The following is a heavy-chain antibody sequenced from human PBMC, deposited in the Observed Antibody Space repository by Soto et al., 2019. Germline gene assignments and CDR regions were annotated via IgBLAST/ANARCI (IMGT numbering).Heavy chain of an antibody. J-gene: IGHJ6*02. D-gene: IGHD3-10*01. CDR1: GGTFSSYA. CDR3: ARGTPYITMVRRRTNYGMDV. CDR2: IIPIFGTA. V-gene: IGHV1-69*01. Sequence: QVQLVQSGAEVKKPGSSVKVSCKASGGTFSSYAISWVRQAPGQGLEWMGGIIPIFGTANYGQKFQGRVTITADESTSTAYMELSSLRSEDTAVYYCARGTPYITMVRRRTNYGMDVWGQGTTVTVSS.